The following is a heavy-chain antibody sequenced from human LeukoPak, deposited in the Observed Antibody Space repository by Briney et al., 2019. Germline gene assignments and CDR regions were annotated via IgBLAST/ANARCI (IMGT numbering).Heavy chain of an antibody. D-gene: IGHD3-16*01. CDR1: GDSISGSY. V-gene: IGHV4-59*01. Sequence: SETLSLTCTVSGDSISGSYWTWVRQPPGQGLEWIGQIHYSGRADYNPSLKRRVTISVDTSKNQMSLTLTSVTAADTAIYYCVKFGVDYDMGVWGQGTTVTVSS. CDR2: IHYSGRA. J-gene: IGHJ6*02. CDR3: VKFGVDYDMGV.